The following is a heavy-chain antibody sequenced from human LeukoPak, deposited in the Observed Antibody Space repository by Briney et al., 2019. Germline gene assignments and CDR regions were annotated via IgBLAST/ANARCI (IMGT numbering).Heavy chain of an antibody. CDR3: ARRQDDYDSSGFDN. J-gene: IGHJ4*02. CDR2: IYPGGSDT. CDR1: GYSFTSYW. V-gene: IGHV5-51*01. D-gene: IGHD3-22*01. Sequence: GESLKISCKGSGYSFTSYWIGWVRQLPGKGLEWLGIIYPGGSDTRYSPSFHGQVTISADKSTSTAYLQWSSLKASDTAMYYCARRQDDYDSSGFDNWGQGTLVTVSS.